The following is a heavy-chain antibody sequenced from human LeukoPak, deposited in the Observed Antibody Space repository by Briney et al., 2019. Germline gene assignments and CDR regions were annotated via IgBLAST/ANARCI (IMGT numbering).Heavy chain of an antibody. D-gene: IGHD6-13*01. Sequence: GSLRLSCAASGFTFSSYGMHGVRQAPGKGLEGGAVIWYDGSNKYYADSVKGRFTISRDNSKNTLYLQMNSLRAEDTAVYYCAREGYSSSWSFNWYFDLWGRGTLVTVSS. CDR3: AREGYSSSWSFNWYFDL. V-gene: IGHV3-33*01. J-gene: IGHJ2*01. CDR1: GFTFSSYG. CDR2: IWYDGSNK.